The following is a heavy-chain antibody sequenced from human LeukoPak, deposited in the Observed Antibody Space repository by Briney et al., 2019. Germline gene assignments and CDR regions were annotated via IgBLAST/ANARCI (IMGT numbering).Heavy chain of an antibody. CDR1: GYRFPSYW. Sequence: GESLKISCKGSGYRFPSYWIGWVRQMPGKGLEWMGIIYPGDSDTRYSPSFQGQVTISADKSISTAYLQWSSLKASDTAMYYCARMAHSGSYGGDYWGQGTLVTVSS. V-gene: IGHV5-51*01. J-gene: IGHJ4*02. CDR3: ARMAHSGSYGGDY. D-gene: IGHD1-26*01. CDR2: IYPGDSDT.